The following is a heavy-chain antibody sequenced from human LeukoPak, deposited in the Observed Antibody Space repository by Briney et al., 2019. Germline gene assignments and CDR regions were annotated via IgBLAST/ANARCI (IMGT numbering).Heavy chain of an antibody. CDR3: ARDRLQLQS. V-gene: IGHV4-59*01. Sequence: SETLSLTCTVSGGSISSYYWSWIRQPPGKGLEWIGYIFYTGSTNYNPSLKSRVTISVLTSKNRFSLKLSSVTAADTAVYYCARDRLQLQSWGQGTLVTVSS. J-gene: IGHJ5*02. CDR2: IFYTGST. D-gene: IGHD1-1*01. CDR1: GGSISSYY.